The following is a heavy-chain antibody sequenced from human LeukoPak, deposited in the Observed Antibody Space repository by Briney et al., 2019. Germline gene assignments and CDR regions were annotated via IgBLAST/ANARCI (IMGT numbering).Heavy chain of an antibody. J-gene: IGHJ3*02. D-gene: IGHD3-10*01. CDR1: GFTVSSNY. V-gene: IGHV3-53*01. CDR3: AKPYYYGSGGAFDI. CDR2: IYSGGST. Sequence: GGSLRLSCAASGFTVSSNYMSWVRQAPGKGLEWVSVIYSGGSTYYADSVKGRFTISRDNSKNTLYLQMNSLRAEDTAVYYCAKPYYYGSGGAFDIWGQGTMVTVSS.